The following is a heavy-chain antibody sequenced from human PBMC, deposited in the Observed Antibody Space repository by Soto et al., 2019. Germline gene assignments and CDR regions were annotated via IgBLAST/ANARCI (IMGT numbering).Heavy chain of an antibody. CDR3: ARDRSYYDSSGQYGMDV. V-gene: IGHV3-21*01. CDR1: GFTFSSYS. CDR2: ISSSSSYI. Sequence: GGSLRLSCAASGFTFSSYSMNWVRQAPGKGLEWVSSISSSSSYIYYADSVKGRFTISRDNAKNSLYLQMNSLRAEDTAVYYCARDRSYYDSSGQYGMDVWGQGTTVTVSS. J-gene: IGHJ6*02. D-gene: IGHD3-22*01.